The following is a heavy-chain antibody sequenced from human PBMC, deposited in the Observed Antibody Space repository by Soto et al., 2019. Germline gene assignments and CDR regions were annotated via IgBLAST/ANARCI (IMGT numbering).Heavy chain of an antibody. CDR3: AKDQGYSAAKTIFFDY. D-gene: IGHD6-13*01. Sequence: EVQLVESGGAVVQPGGSLRLSCVASGFTFNDHAMHWVRQAPGKGPEWVSRITWNAGRTYYADSVKGRFTITRDNSRNYLYLEMKSLRADDTDLYYCAKDQGYSAAKTIFFDYWGQGALVTLSS. J-gene: IGHJ4*02. CDR1: GFTFNDHA. CDR2: ITWNAGRT. V-gene: IGHV3-43D*04.